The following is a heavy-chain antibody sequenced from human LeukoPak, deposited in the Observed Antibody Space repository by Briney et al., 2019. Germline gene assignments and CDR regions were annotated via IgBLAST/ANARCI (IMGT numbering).Heavy chain of an antibody. CDR2: MNPNSGNT. Sequence: GASVKVSCKASGYTFTSYDINWVRQAPGQGLEWLGRMNPNSGNTGYAQKFQGRVTMTRDTSISTAYMELNSLRSEDTAVYYCARDLYCSGGSCHSPAGRTYDYWGQGTLVTVSS. CDR1: GYTFTSYD. J-gene: IGHJ4*02. CDR3: ARDLYCSGGSCHSPAGRTYDY. V-gene: IGHV1-8*01. D-gene: IGHD2-15*01.